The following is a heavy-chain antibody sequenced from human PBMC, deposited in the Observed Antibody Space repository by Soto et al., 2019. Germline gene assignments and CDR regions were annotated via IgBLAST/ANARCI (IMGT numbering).Heavy chain of an antibody. Sequence: GASVKVSCKASGYTFTSYGISWVRQAPGQGLEWMGWISAYNGNTNYAQKLQGRVTMTTDASTSTAYMELRSLRSDDTAVYYCARDRCAYYYDSSGYPYYYYGMDVWGQGTTVTVSS. V-gene: IGHV1-18*01. D-gene: IGHD3-22*01. CDR1: GYTFTSYG. CDR2: ISAYNGNT. CDR3: ARDRCAYYYDSSGYPYYYYGMDV. J-gene: IGHJ6*02.